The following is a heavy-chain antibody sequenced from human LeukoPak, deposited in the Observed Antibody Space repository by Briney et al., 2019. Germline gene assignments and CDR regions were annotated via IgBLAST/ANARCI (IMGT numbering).Heavy chain of an antibody. CDR1: GYTFGSYG. V-gene: IGHV1-18*01. CDR3: ASSPYYYDSSGYYTDY. CDR2: ISAYTGKT. D-gene: IGHD3-22*01. J-gene: IGHJ4*02. Sequence: GASVKVSCKPSGYTFGSYGINWVRQAPGQGLEWMGWISAYTGKTKYGQKFQGRVTITADESTSTAYMELSSLRSEDTAVYYCASSPYYYDSSGYYTDYWGQGTLVTVSS.